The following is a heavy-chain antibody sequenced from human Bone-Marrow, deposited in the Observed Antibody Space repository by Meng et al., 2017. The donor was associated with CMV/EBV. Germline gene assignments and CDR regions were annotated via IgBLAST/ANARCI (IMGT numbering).Heavy chain of an antibody. D-gene: IGHD3-10*01. CDR2: INSDGSST. CDR1: GFPFSGYW. J-gene: IGHJ4*02. V-gene: IGHV3-74*01. Sequence: GGSLRLSCAASGFPFSGYWMHWVRQAPGKGLGWVSRINSDGSSTSYADSVKGRFTISRDNAKDTLYLQMNSLRAEDTAVYYCARDSPLVRGAPDYWGQGTLVTVSS. CDR3: ARDSPLVRGAPDY.